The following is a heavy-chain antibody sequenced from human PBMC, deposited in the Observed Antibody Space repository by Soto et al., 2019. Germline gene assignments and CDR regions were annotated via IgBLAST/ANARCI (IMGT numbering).Heavy chain of an antibody. D-gene: IGHD3-3*01. CDR1: GYTFTNYG. CDR3: ARHAYDFWSGHPNPRYYYGMDV. J-gene: IGHJ6*02. V-gene: IGHV5-51*01. Sequence: KVSCKASGYTFTNYGFSWVRQMPGKGLEWMGIIYPGDSNTRYSPSLQGQVTISVDKSISTAYLQWSSLKATDTAMYYCARHAYDFWSGHPNPRYYYGMDVWGQGTTVTVS. CDR2: IYPGDSNT.